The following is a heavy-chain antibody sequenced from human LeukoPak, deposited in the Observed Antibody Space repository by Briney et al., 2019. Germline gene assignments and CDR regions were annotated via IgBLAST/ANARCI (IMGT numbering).Heavy chain of an antibody. Sequence: GESLKISRKGSGYTFTSYWIGWVRQMPGKGLEWMGIIYPGDSNTSYSPSFQGQVTISADKSISTAYLQWSSLKASDTAMYYCASPYGGYCSSTSCYNTNDAFDIWGQGTMVTVSS. CDR1: GYTFTSYW. V-gene: IGHV5-51*01. J-gene: IGHJ3*02. CDR2: IYPGDSNT. D-gene: IGHD2-2*01. CDR3: ASPYGGYCSSTSCYNTNDAFDI.